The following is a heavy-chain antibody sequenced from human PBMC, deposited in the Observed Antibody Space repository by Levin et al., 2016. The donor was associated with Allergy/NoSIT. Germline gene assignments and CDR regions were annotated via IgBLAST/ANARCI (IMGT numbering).Heavy chain of an antibody. J-gene: IGHJ4*02. CDR1: GYTFTSYG. CDR2: ISGHSSET. D-gene: IGHD1-1*01. CDR3: ARDMFMSYFGRSGTTDDLGIAF. Sequence: ASVKVSCKISGYTFTSYGINWVRQAPGQGLEWLGWISGHSSETNYAEKFQGRVIMTTDTSTTTAYMELKGLRADDTAVYYCARDMFMSYFGRSGTTDDLGIAFWGQGTLVSVSS. V-gene: IGHV1-18*04.